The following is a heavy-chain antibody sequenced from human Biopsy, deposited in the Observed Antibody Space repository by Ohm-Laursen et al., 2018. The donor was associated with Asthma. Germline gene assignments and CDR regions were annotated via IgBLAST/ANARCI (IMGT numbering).Heavy chain of an antibody. D-gene: IGHD3-10*01. CDR2: ISVYNGNT. J-gene: IGHJ6*02. Sequence: GASVKVSCQTSGYTFNSAGITWVRQAPGQGLEWMGWISVYNGNTKVAQKLQDRVTMITDTSTSTAYMELRSLRSDDMAVYFCARAVDYSHYYGIDVWGQGTTVTVS. V-gene: IGHV1-18*03. CDR3: ARAVDYSHYYGIDV. CDR1: GYTFNSAG.